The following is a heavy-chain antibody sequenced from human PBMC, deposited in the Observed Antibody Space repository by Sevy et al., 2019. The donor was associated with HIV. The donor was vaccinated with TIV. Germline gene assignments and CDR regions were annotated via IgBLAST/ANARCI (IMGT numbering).Heavy chain of an antibody. V-gene: IGHV3-30*04. CDR1: GFNISPYA. CDR3: AKEGYYYDSHSADWFDP. Sequence: GGSLRLSCSASGFNISPYALHWVRQTPGKGLQWLAVISKDGNNKDYDNFVKGRFSLSRDNSKNTLYLQMSNLRPEDTDVYYCAKEGYYYDSHSADWFDPWGQGTLVTVSS. D-gene: IGHD3-22*01. J-gene: IGHJ5*02. CDR2: ISKDGNNK.